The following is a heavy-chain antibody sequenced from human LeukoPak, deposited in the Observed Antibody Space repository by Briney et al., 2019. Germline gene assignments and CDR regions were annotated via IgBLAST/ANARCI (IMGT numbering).Heavy chain of an antibody. D-gene: IGHD5-12*01. CDR2: INHSGST. Sequence: SETLSLTCAVYGGSFSGYYWSWIRQPQGKGLGWIGEINHSGSTNYNPSLKSRVTISVDTSKNQFSLKLSSVTAADTAVYYCARGRVVATIHSYYYGMDVWGQGTTVTVSS. J-gene: IGHJ6*02. CDR3: ARGRVVATIHSYYYGMDV. CDR1: GGSFSGYY. V-gene: IGHV4-34*01.